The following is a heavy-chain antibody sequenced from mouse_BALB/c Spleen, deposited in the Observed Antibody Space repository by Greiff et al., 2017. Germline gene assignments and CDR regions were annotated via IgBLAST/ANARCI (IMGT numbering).Heavy chain of an antibody. CDR3: ASCRYYGRGYFDV. J-gene: IGHJ1*01. V-gene: IGHV3-6*02. CDR2: ISYDGSN. CDR1: GYSITSCYY. D-gene: IGHD2-1*01. Sequence: VQLQQSGPGLVKPSQSLSLTCSVTGYSITSCYYWNWIRQFPGNKLEWMGYISYDGSNNYNPSLKNRISITRDTSKNQFFLKLNSVTTEDTATYYCASCRYYGRGYFDVWGAGTTVTVSS.